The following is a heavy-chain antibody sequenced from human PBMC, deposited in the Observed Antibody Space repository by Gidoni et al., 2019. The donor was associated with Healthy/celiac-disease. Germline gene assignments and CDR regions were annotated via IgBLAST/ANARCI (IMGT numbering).Heavy chain of an antibody. D-gene: IGHD3-10*01. J-gene: IGHJ6*02. CDR2: IPYGVST. Sequence: QLQLQESGPGLVKPSETLSLTCTVSAASISSTNNYWGSLRHPPGKGLELIGSIPYGVSTVYNPYLKRRVTISMSTPENQFSRNLSPVTAADTAVYYCARRQPRGAAGSFYSQVTYYYYGIDVWGQGTTVTVSS. CDR3: ARRQPRGAAGSFYSQVTYYYYGIDV. V-gene: IGHV4-39*01. CDR1: AASISSTNNY.